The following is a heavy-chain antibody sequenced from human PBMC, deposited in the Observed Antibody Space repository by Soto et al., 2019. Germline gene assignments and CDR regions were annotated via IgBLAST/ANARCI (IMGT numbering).Heavy chain of an antibody. CDR3: ARGRSGSLNYYYYYYGMDV. V-gene: IGHV4-34*01. CDR1: GGSFSGYY. J-gene: IGHJ6*02. Sequence: SETRSLTCAVYGGSFSGYYWSWIRQPPEKGLEWIGEINHSGSTNYNPSLKSRVTISVDTSKNQFSLKLSSVTAADTAVYYCARGRSGSLNYYYYYYGMDVPGQGTTVTVSS. CDR2: INHSGST. D-gene: IGHD3-10*01.